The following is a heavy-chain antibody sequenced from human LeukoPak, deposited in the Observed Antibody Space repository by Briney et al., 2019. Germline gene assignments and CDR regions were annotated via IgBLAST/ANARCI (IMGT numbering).Heavy chain of an antibody. Sequence: GGSLRLSCAASGFTFSSYEMNWVRQAPGKGLEWVSYISGSGSIIYYADSVKGRFAISRDNAKNSLYLQMNSLRAEDTAVYYCARGDTNYVAYYYYMDVWGKGTTVTISS. J-gene: IGHJ6*03. D-gene: IGHD4-11*01. V-gene: IGHV3-48*03. CDR1: GFTFSSYE. CDR2: ISGSGSII. CDR3: ARGDTNYVAYYYYMDV.